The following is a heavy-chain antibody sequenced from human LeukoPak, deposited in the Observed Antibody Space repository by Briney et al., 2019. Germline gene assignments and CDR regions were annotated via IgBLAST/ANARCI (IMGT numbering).Heavy chain of an antibody. Sequence: ASVKVSCKASGYTFTSYAMHWVRQAPGQGLEWMGWINAGNGNTKYSQEFQGRVTITRDTSASTAYMELSSLRSEDMAVYYCAKDSGGGECYLDYWGQGTLVTVSS. V-gene: IGHV1-3*03. CDR2: INAGNGNT. J-gene: IGHJ4*02. CDR1: GYTFTSYA. D-gene: IGHD2-21*01. CDR3: AKDSGGGECYLDY.